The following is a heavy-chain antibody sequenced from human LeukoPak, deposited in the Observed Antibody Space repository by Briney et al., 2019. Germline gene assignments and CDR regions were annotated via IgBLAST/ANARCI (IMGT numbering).Heavy chain of an antibody. Sequence: PSETLSLTCTVSGGSISSGLYYWSWVRQPAGKGLEWIGRIYTSGSTNYNPSLKSRVTISLDTSKNQFSLKLSSVTAADTAVYYCARKRPWGLSRYFDYWGQGTLVTVSS. D-gene: IGHD7-27*01. CDR3: ARKRPWGLSRYFDY. V-gene: IGHV4-61*02. CDR2: IYTSGST. CDR1: GGSISSGLYY. J-gene: IGHJ4*02.